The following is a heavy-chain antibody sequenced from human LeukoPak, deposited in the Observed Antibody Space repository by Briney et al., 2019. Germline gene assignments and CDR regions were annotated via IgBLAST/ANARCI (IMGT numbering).Heavy chain of an antibody. CDR3: ARENSDYYDSSGYYYVFDY. CDR2: IYSGGIT. Sequence: GGSLRLSCAASGFTVSSNYMSWVRQAPGKGLEWVSVIYSGGITYYADSVKGRFTISRDNSKNTLYLQMNSLRAEDTAVYYCARENSDYYDSSGYYYVFDYWGQGTLVTVSS. V-gene: IGHV3-53*01. D-gene: IGHD3-22*01. J-gene: IGHJ4*02. CDR1: GFTVSSNY.